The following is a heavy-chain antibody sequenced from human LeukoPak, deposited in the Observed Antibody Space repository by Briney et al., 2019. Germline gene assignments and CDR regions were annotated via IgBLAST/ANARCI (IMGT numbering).Heavy chain of an antibody. D-gene: IGHD3-10*01. CDR2: IYYSGST. CDR1: GGSISNYY. Sequence: SETLSLTCTVSGGSISNYYWSWIRQPPGKGLEWIGSIYYSGSTYYNPSLKSRVTISVDTSKNQFSLKLSSVTAADTAVYYCARHWEWFGELNWFDPWGQGTLVTVSS. J-gene: IGHJ5*02. V-gene: IGHV4-59*05. CDR3: ARHWEWFGELNWFDP.